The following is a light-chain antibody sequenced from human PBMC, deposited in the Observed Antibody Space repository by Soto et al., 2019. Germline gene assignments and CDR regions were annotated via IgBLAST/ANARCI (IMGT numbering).Light chain of an antibody. Sequence: QSALTQPASVSGSPGQSITISCTGTSSDVGSYNLVSWYQQHPGKAPKIMIYEVTKRPSGVSSRFSGSKSGNTASLTISGLQAEDEADYYCCSYAGSSTVFGTGTQLTVL. CDR2: EVT. V-gene: IGLV2-23*02. J-gene: IGLJ1*01. CDR1: SSDVGSYNL. CDR3: CSYAGSSTV.